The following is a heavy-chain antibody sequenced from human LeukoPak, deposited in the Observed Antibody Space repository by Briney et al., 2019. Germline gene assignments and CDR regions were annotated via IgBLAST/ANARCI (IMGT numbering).Heavy chain of an antibody. V-gene: IGHV3-21*01. CDR2: ISSSNNFI. J-gene: IGHJ4*02. D-gene: IGHD5-18*01. CDR3: ARDIRGYSYGTAFDY. Sequence: GGSLRLSCAASGFTFSSYSMNWVRQASGKGLEWVSSISSSNNFIYYADSVKGRFTISRDNAKNSLYLQMNSLRAEDTAVYYCARDIRGYSYGTAFDYWGQGTLVTVSS. CDR1: GFTFSSYS.